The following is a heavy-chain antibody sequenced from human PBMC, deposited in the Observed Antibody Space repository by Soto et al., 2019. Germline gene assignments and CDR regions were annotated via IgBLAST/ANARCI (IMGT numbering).Heavy chain of an antibody. Sequence: SETLSLTCTVSGGSISSGGYYWSWIRQHPGKGLEWIGYIYYSGSTYYNPSLKSRVTISVDTSKNQFSLKLSSVTAADTAVYYCARSGPGYYDSSGYYYHYYGMDVWGQGTMVTVSS. CDR2: IYYSGST. CDR3: ARSGPGYYDSSGYYYHYYGMDV. CDR1: GGSISSGGYY. D-gene: IGHD3-22*01. V-gene: IGHV4-31*03. J-gene: IGHJ6*02.